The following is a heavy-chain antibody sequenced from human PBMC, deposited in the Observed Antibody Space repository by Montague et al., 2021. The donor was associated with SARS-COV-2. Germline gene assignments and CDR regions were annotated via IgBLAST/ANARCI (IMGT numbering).Heavy chain of an antibody. V-gene: IGHV2-70*01. CDR1: EFSLSTSGMC. CDR2: IDWDDDK. Sequence: PPLGKPTQTLTLTCTFSEFSLSTSGMCVSWIRQPPGKALEWLALIDWDDDKFYSTSLKTRLTISKDTSKNQVVLTMTNMDPVDTATYYCARVRYFDTTFDYWGQGTLVTVSS. CDR3: ARVRYFDTTFDY. D-gene: IGHD3-9*01. J-gene: IGHJ4*02.